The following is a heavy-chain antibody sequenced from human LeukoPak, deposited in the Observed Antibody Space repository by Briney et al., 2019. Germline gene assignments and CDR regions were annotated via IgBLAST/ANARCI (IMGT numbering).Heavy chain of an antibody. CDR2: IYYSGCT. D-gene: IGHD3-22*01. V-gene: IGHV4-59*01. J-gene: IGHJ4*02. Sequence: SETLSLTCAVYGGSFSGYYWSWIRQPPGKGLEWIGYIYYSGCTNYNPSLKSRVTISVDTSKNQFSLKLSSVTAADTAVYYRASYSYYYDSSGYFDYWGQGTLVTVSS. CDR3: ASYSYYYDSSGYFDY. CDR1: GGSFSGYY.